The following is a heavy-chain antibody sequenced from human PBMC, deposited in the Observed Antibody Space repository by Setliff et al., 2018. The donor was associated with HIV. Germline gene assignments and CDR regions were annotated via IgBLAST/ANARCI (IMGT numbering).Heavy chain of an antibody. CDR3: ARDREYYYDNSGSPSFDY. Sequence: SVKVSCKASGGTFSSYAFSWVRQAPGQGLEWMGGIIPIYGTPNYAQRFQGRVTITADKSTSTAYMELSSLRSEDTAVYYCARDREYYYDNSGSPSFDYWGQGTLVTVSS. D-gene: IGHD3-22*01. CDR2: IIPIYGTP. CDR1: GGTFSSYA. J-gene: IGHJ4*02. V-gene: IGHV1-69*06.